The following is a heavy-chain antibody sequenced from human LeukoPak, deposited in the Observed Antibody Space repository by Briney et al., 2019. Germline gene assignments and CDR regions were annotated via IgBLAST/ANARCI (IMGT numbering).Heavy chain of an antibody. CDR3: ARGPGYSSGWYVLSVDY. CDR2: ISYDGSIK. D-gene: IGHD6-19*01. J-gene: IGHJ4*02. V-gene: IGHV3-30-3*01. Sequence: GGSLRLSCSASGFTFSSYAMHWVRQAPGKGLEWVAVISYDGSIKYYADSVKGRFTTSRDNSKNMLYLQMNSLSAEDTAVYYCARGPGYSSGWYVLSVDYWGQGTLVTVSS. CDR1: GFTFSSYA.